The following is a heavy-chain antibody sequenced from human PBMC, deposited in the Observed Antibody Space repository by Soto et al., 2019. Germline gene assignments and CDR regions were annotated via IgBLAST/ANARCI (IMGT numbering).Heavy chain of an antibody. CDR2: INSGGNT. CDR1: GVTFSSSV. D-gene: IGHD3-3*01. V-gene: IGHV3-23*01. Sequence: EVRLLESGGGLVQPGGSLRLSYAASGVTFSSSVMSWVRQAPGKGLEWVSSINSGGNTYYADSVKGRFTISRDTSKNTLDLQMNSLRAEDTAVYYCAKEGLSGYYYFDNWGQGTLVTVSS. CDR3: AKEGLSGYYYFDN. J-gene: IGHJ4*02.